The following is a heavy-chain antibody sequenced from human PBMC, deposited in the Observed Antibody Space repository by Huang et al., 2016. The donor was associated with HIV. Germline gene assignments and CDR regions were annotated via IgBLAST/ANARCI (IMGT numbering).Heavy chain of an antibody. V-gene: IGHV1-2*02. D-gene: IGHD3-10*01. J-gene: IGHJ5*02. CDR3: VRAVVRGLIIRFDP. Sequence: QVQLVQSGAEVKKPGASVKVSCRPSGYIFTDYYIHWVRQDPGQGLELRGGVNPKSGDTNQAQRVQCRLHMTTEPSTSAVYMELANLRSDDTAVYYCVRAVVRGLIIRFDPWGQGTLVTVSS. CDR2: VNPKSGDT. CDR1: GYIFTDYY.